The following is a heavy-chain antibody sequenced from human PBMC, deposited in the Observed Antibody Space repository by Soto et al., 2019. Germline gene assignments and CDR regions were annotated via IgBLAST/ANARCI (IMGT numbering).Heavy chain of an antibody. CDR2: IYHSGST. D-gene: IGHD2-15*01. CDR3: ASEGGYCSGGSCYYHYYYGMDV. Sequence: SETLSLTCTVSGGSISSSNWWSWVRQPPGKGLEWIGEIYHSGSTNYNPSLKSRVTISVDKSKNQFSLKLSSVTAADTAVYYCASEGGYCSGGSCYYHYYYGMDVWGQGPTVTV. J-gene: IGHJ6*02. V-gene: IGHV4-4*02. CDR1: GGSISSSNW.